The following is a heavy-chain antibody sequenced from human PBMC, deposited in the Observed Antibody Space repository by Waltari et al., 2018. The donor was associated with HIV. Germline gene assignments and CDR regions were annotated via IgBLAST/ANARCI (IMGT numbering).Heavy chain of an antibody. CDR1: GGTFNNHA. V-gene: IGHV1-69*01. J-gene: IGHJ6*02. CDR3: ASATDDHFYYGLDV. CDR2: FMPMFGTA. Sequence: QVHLVQSGIAVKKPGSSVKISCNVSGGTFNNHAFSWVRQAPGQGLEWMGGFMPMFGTADYAPEFQDRVTITVDAFTSTVYMELSSLRSADTGIYYCASATDDHFYYGLDVWGQGTAVAVSS.